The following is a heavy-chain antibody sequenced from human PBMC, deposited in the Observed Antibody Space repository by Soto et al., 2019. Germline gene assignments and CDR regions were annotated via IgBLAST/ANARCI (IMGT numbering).Heavy chain of an antibody. CDR1: GYTFTSYG. CDR3: ARDPLCPYSSSLLGEYLDAFDI. J-gene: IGHJ3*02. D-gene: IGHD6-13*01. CDR2: ISAYNGNT. Sequence: ASVKVSFKASGYTFTSYGISWVRQAPGQGLEWMGWISAYNGNTNYAQKLQGRVTMTTDTSTSTAYMELRSLRSDDTAVHYCARDPLCPYSSSLLGEYLDAFDISGPGPMVTV. V-gene: IGHV1-18*01.